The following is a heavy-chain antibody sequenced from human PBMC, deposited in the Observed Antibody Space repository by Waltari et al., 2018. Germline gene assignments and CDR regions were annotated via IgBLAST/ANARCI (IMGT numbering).Heavy chain of an antibody. CDR1: GYTFTNYP. CDR3: ARKIGDTSSAWYFDL. CDR2: INADTGNQ. D-gene: IGHD6-6*01. J-gene: IGHJ2*01. V-gene: IGHV7-4-1*02. Sequence: QVQLVQSGSELKEPGASVKISCQASGYTFTNYPINWVRQAPGHGLEWMGWINADTGNQTDAQGFTGRFVCSLDTSVSTAYLQISSLKAEDTAVYYCARKIGDTSSAWYFDLWGRGSLVTVSS.